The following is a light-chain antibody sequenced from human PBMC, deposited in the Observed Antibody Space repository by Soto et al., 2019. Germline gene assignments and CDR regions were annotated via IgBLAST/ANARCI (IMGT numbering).Light chain of an antibody. J-gene: IGKJ1*01. V-gene: IGKV1-5*01. Sequence: DIQMTQSPSTLSASVGDRVTITCRASQSISSWLAWYQQKPGKAPKRLVYVASSLDGGVPARFSGSGSGTEFTLTISSLQPDDFATYYCQQYNSYSVTFGQGTKVDIK. CDR1: QSISSW. CDR3: QQYNSYSVT. CDR2: VAS.